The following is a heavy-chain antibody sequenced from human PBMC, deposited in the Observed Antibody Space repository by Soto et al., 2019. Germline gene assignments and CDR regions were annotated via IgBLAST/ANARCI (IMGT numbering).Heavy chain of an antibody. CDR1: GGTFSSYA. D-gene: IGHD6-19*01. J-gene: IGHJ4*02. CDR3: ARDRSSGWSGNYYFDY. V-gene: IGHV1-69*13. CDR2: IIPIFGTA. Sequence: SVKVSCKASGGTFSSYAISWVRQDPGQGLEWMGGIIPIFGTANYAQKFQGRVTITADESTSTAYMELSSLRSEDTAVYYCARDRSSGWSGNYYFDYWGQGTLVTVSS.